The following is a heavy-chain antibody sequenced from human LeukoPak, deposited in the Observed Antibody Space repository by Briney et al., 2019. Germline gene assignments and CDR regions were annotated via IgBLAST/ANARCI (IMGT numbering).Heavy chain of an antibody. CDR2: INHNGNVN. V-gene: IGHV3-7*03. D-gene: IGHD3-16*01. J-gene: IGHJ6*02. Sequence: HPGGSLRLSCIASGFTFSNYWITWARQAPGKGLEWVASINHNGNVNYYVDSVKGRFTISRDNAKNSLYLQMSNLRAEDTAVYFCARGGGLDVWGQGATVTVSS. CDR3: ARGGGLDV. CDR1: GFTFSNYW.